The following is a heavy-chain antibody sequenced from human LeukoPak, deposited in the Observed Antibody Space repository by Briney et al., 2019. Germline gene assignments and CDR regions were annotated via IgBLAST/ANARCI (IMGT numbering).Heavy chain of an antibody. CDR3: ANVGYRDGSAPGY. CDR1: GFTFSSYG. Sequence: GGSLRLSCAASGFTFSSYGMSWVRQAPGKGLEWVSGISGSGAITYYADAVTGRFTISRDNSKNALYLQMNSLRAEDTAVYYCANVGYRDGSAPGYWGQGTLVTVS. D-gene: IGHD5-24*01. CDR2: ISGSGAIT. V-gene: IGHV3-23*01. J-gene: IGHJ4*02.